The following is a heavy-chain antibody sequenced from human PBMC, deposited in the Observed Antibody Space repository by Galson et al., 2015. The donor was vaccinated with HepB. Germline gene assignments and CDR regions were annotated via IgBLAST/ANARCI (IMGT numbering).Heavy chain of an antibody. CDR1: GYTFTSYA. CDR3: ARERGDYDADYYYGMDV. Sequence: KVSCKSSGYTFTSYAMHWVRQAPGQRLEWMGWINAGNGNTKYSQKFQGRVTITRDTSASTAYMELSSLRSEDTAVYYCARERGDYDADYYYGMDVWGQGTTVTVSS. V-gene: IGHV1-3*01. J-gene: IGHJ6*02. D-gene: IGHD4-17*01. CDR2: INAGNGNT.